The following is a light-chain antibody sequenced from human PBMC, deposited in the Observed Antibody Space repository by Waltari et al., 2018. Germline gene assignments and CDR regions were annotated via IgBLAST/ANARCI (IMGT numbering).Light chain of an antibody. V-gene: IGKV3-20*01. CDR1: LTVSNNY. Sequence: EIVLTQSPGTLSLSPGERATLSCRASLTVSNNYIAWYQQKFGLAPRLLICGASTRAPGIRDRFRGSGSGTDFTLTITGLEPEDFAVYYCQQYGSSPITFGQGTRLEIK. CDR2: GAS. J-gene: IGKJ5*01. CDR3: QQYGSSPIT.